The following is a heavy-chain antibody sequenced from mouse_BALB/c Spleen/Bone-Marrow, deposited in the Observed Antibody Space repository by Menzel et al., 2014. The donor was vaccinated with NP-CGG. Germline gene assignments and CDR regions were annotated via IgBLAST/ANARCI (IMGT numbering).Heavy chain of an antibody. CDR3: ARGRGSYFDY. J-gene: IGHJ2*01. V-gene: IGHV1-80*01. Sequence: QVQLQQSGAELVRPGSSVKISCKASGYAFSNYWMNWVKRRPGQGLEWIGQIYPGDGDTNYNGKFKGKATLTADKSSSTAYMQLSSPTSEDSAVYFCARGRGSYFDYWGQGTTLTVSS. CDR1: GYAFSNYW. CDR2: IYPGDGDT.